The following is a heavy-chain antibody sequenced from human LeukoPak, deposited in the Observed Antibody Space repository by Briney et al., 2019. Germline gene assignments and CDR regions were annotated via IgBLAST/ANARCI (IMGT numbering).Heavy chain of an antibody. J-gene: IGHJ5*02. CDR3: ARDWRDYCSSTSCYNDNWFDP. CDR1: GYTFTSYG. Sequence: GASVKVSCKASGYTFTSYGISWVRQAPGQGLEWMGWISAYNGNTNYAQKLQGRVTMTTDTSTSTAYMELRSLRSDDTAVYYCARDWRDYCSSTSCYNDNWFDPWAREPWSPSPQ. D-gene: IGHD2-2*01. V-gene: IGHV1-18*01. CDR2: ISAYNGNT.